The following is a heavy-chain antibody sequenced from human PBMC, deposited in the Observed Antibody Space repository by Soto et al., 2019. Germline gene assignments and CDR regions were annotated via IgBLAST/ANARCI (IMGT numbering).Heavy chain of an antibody. CDR1: GGTFSRYA. J-gene: IGHJ4*02. CDR2: IVPMFGTA. D-gene: IGHD3-22*01. Sequence: QVQLVQSGAEVTKPGSSVTVSCKAAGGTFSRYALSWVRQAPGQGPEWMGGIVPMFGTANYAQKFQGRVTITADESTSTAYMQLSSLRSEDTAVYYCARGVYYDSRGYYFFFWGQGTLVTVSS. V-gene: IGHV1-69*01. CDR3: ARGVYYDSRGYYFFF.